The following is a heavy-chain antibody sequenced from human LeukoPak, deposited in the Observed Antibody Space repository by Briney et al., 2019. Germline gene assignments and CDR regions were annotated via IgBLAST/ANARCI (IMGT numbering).Heavy chain of an antibody. Sequence: PGGSLRLSCAASGFTFSSYSMNWVRQAPGKGLEWVSSISSSSYIYYADSVKGRFTISRDNAKNSLYLQMNSLRAEDTALYYCAKNAADEDYYFGYWGQGTLVTVSS. CDR2: ISSSSYI. CDR3: AKNAADEDYYFGY. CDR1: GFTFSSYS. D-gene: IGHD2-15*01. V-gene: IGHV3-21*04. J-gene: IGHJ4*02.